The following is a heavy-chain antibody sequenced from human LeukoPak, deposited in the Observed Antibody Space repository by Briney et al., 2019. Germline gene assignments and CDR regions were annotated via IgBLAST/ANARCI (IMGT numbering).Heavy chain of an antibody. Sequence: PSETLSLTCTVSGGSISSYYWSWIRQPPGKGLEWIGYIYYSGSTYYNPSLKSRVTISVDTSKNQFSLKLSSVTAADTAVYYCASIVHDSSGYPDYWGQGTLVTVSS. CDR1: GGSISSYY. D-gene: IGHD3-22*01. CDR3: ASIVHDSSGYPDY. V-gene: IGHV4-59*08. J-gene: IGHJ4*02. CDR2: IYYSGST.